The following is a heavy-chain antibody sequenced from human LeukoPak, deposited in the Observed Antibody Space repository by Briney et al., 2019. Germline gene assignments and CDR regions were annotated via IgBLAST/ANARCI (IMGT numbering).Heavy chain of an antibody. CDR1: GFTFSDYY. J-gene: IGHJ4*02. Sequence: GGSLRLSCAASGFTFSDYYMSWIRQAPGKGLEWVSYISSSGSIIYSADSVKGRFTISRDNAKNSLYLQMNSLRAEDTAVYYCARYRAAPGSLEYWGQATLVTVST. D-gene: IGHD3-10*01. CDR2: ISSSGSII. CDR3: ARYRAAPGSLEY. V-gene: IGHV3-11*01.